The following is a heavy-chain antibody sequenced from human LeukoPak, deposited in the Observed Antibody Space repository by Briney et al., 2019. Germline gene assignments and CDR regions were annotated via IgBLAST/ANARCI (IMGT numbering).Heavy chain of an antibody. CDR1: ESTFTGYG. CDR2: ISGSGGST. Sequence: PGGPRKFSCEPPESTFTGYGMSWVRQAPGKGLNWVSAISGSGGSTYYADSVKGRFTISRDNSKNTLYLQMNSLRAEDTAVYYCAKDRSYGSGGFFDYWGQGTLVTVSS. V-gene: IGHV3-23*01. CDR3: AKDRSYGSGGFFDY. D-gene: IGHD3-10*01. J-gene: IGHJ4*02.